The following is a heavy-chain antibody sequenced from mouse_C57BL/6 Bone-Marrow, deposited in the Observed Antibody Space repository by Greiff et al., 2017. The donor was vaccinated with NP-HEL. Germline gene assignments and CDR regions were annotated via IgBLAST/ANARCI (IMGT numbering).Heavy chain of an antibody. J-gene: IGHJ2*01. Sequence: VQLQQSGAELARPGASVKLSCKASGYTFTSYGISWVKQRTGQGLEWIGEIYPRSGNTYYNEKFKGKATLTADKSSSTAYMELRSLTSEDSAVYFCALYGSRRYYFDYWGQGTTLTVSS. D-gene: IGHD1-1*01. CDR2: IYPRSGNT. CDR3: ALYGSRRYYFDY. V-gene: IGHV1-81*01. CDR1: GYTFTSYG.